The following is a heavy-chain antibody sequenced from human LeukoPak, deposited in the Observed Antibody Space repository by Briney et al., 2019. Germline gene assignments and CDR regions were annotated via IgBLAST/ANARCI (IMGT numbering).Heavy chain of an antibody. D-gene: IGHD6-13*01. V-gene: IGHV4-34*01. CDR1: GGSFSGYY. CDR2: INHSGST. CDR3: ARFYGSKGSIAAAGTGMDY. Sequence: SSETLSLTCAVYGGSFSGYYWSWIRQPPGKGLEWIGEINHSGSTNYNPSLKSRVTISVDTSKNQFSLKLSSVTAADTAVYYCARFYGSKGSIAAAGTGMDYWGQGTLATVSS. J-gene: IGHJ4*02.